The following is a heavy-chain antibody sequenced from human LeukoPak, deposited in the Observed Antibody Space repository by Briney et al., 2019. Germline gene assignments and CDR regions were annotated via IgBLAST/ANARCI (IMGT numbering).Heavy chain of an antibody. CDR2: ISYDGSNK. Sequence: PGRSLRLSCAASGFTFSSYGMHWVRQAPGKGLEWVAVISYDGSNKYYADSVKGRFTISRDNSKNTLYLQMNSLRAEDTAMYYCAKEVVAAAGTGWFDPWGQGTLATVSS. D-gene: IGHD6-13*01. CDR3: AKEVVAAAGTGWFDP. CDR1: GFTFSSYG. V-gene: IGHV3-30*18. J-gene: IGHJ5*02.